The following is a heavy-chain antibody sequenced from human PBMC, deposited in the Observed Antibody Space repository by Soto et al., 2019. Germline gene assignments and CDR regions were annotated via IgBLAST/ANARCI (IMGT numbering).Heavy chain of an antibody. D-gene: IGHD6-19*01. CDR2: ISSSSSTI. CDR1: GFTFSSYS. Sequence: GSLRLSCAASGFTFSSYSMNWVRQAPGKGLEWVSYISSSSSTIYYADSVKGRFTISRDNAKNSLYLQMNSLRAEDTAVYYCAGYSSGWYKDYYYGMDVWGQGTTVTVSS. V-gene: IGHV3-48*01. CDR3: AGYSSGWYKDYYYGMDV. J-gene: IGHJ6*02.